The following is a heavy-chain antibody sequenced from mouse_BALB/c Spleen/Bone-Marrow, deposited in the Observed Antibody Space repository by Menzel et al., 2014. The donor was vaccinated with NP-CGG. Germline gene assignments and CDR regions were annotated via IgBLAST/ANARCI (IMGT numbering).Heavy chain of an antibody. Sequence: VQLQQSGAELMKPGASVKISCKATGYIFSSYWIEWVKQRPGHGLEWIGEILPGSGSTNYNEKFKGKATLTADTSSNTAYMQLSSLTSEDSAVYYCARYGNYAMDYWGQGTSVTVSS. CDR1: GYIFSSYW. CDR3: ARYGNYAMDY. D-gene: IGHD2-1*01. V-gene: IGHV1-9*01. CDR2: ILPGSGST. J-gene: IGHJ4*01.